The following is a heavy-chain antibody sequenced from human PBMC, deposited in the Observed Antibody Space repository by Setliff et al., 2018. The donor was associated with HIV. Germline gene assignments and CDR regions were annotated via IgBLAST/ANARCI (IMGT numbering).Heavy chain of an antibody. V-gene: IGHV1-18*01. J-gene: IGHJ4*02. CDR1: DYTVTKFG. CDR2: ISLYNDDT. CDR3: ARLHYDSRGYYHPY. D-gene: IGHD3-22*01. Sequence: GASVKVSCKASDYTVTKFGISWVRQAPGQGLEWMAWISLYNDDTNIAQNFQGRVTFTRDTSTRTAYMELGSLRSDDTAVYYCARLHYDSRGYYHPYWGQGTLVTVSS.